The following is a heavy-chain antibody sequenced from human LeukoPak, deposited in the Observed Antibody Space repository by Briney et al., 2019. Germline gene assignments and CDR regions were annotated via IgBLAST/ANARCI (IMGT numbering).Heavy chain of an antibody. CDR2: FSPSGGST. J-gene: IGHJ4*02. D-gene: IGHD4-23*01. CDR3: ARDFVDRRAAVNGY. V-gene: IGHV1-46*01. CDR1: GYTFTSNY. Sequence: ASVKVSCKAFGYTFTSNYMHWVRQAPGQGPEWMGVFSPSGGSTTYAQKFQGRVTLTRDMSTSTDYLELSSLRSEDTAVYYCARDFVDRRAAVNGYWGQGTLVTVSS.